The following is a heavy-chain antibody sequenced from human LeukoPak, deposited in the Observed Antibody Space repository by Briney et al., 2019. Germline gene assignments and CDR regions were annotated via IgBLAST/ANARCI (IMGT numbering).Heavy chain of an antibody. D-gene: IGHD6-19*01. J-gene: IGHJ1*01. Sequence: GGSLRLSCAVSGFTFVSHAMNWVRQAPGKGLEWVSVIYSGGSTYYADSVKGRFTISRDNSKNTLYLQMNSLRAEDTAVYYCASMSSGWYGEYFQHWGQGTLVTVSS. V-gene: IGHV3-66*01. CDR1: GFTFVSHA. CDR2: IYSGGST. CDR3: ASMSSGWYGEYFQH.